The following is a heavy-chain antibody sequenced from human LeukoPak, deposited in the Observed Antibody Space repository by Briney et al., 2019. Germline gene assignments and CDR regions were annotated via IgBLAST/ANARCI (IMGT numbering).Heavy chain of an antibody. V-gene: IGHV1-46*01. D-gene: IGHD2-21*02. J-gene: IGHJ1*01. Sequence: ASVKVSCKASGYTFTSYYMHWVRQAPGQGLEWMGIINPSGGSTSYAQKFQGRVTMTRDMSTSTVYMELSSLRSEDTAVYYCARDIVVVTAPDSSGYFQHWGQGTLVTVSS. CDR3: ARDIVVVTAPDSSGYFQH. CDR1: GYTFTSYY. CDR2: INPSGGST.